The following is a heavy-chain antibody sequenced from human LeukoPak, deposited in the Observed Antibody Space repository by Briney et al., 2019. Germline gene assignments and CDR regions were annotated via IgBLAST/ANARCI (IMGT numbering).Heavy chain of an antibody. J-gene: IGHJ4*02. CDR2: ISYDGSNK. Sequence: GGSLRLSCAASGFTFSSYGMHWVRQAPGKGLEWVAVISYDGSNKYYADSVKGRFTISRDNSKNTLYLQMNSLRAEDTAVYYCARGEMATTTAMFDYWGQGTLVTVSS. CDR1: GFTFSSYG. V-gene: IGHV3-30*03. D-gene: IGHD5-24*01. CDR3: ARGEMATTTAMFDY.